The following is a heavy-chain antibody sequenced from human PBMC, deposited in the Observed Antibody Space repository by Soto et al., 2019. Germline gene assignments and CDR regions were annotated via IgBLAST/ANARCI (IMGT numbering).Heavy chain of an antibody. D-gene: IGHD6-13*01. CDR1: GGSISSGDYY. Sequence: QVQLQESGPGLVKPSQTLSLTCTVSGGSISSGDYYWSWIRQPPGKGLEWIGYIYYSGSTYYNPSLRSRVTISVDTSQHQFSLKLSSVTAADTAVYYCARERPDGSRLGPWGQGTLVTVSS. V-gene: IGHV4-30-4*01. CDR2: IYYSGST. J-gene: IGHJ5*02. CDR3: ARERPDGSRLGP.